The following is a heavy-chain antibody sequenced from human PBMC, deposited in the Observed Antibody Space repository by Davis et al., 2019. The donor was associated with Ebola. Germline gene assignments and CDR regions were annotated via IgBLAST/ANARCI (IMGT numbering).Heavy chain of an antibody. CDR3: ARRRLQFDFDS. CDR1: GGSISSNSYY. J-gene: IGHJ4*02. V-gene: IGHV4-39*01. CDR2: IYYRGST. Sequence: GSLRLSCTVSGGSISSNSYYWAWIRQPPGKGLEWLGSIYYRGSTYYNPSLKIRITISVDTSKNQFSLSLRSLTAADTAVYYCARRRLQFDFDSWGQGTLVTVSS. D-gene: IGHD5-24*01.